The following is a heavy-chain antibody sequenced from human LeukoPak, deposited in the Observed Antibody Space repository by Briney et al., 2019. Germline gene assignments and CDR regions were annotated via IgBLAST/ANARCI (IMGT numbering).Heavy chain of an antibody. CDR2: INTDGSST. D-gene: IGHD3-10*01. CDR3: ARTYYPISYYFDY. Sequence: GGSLRLSCAASGFTLSSYWMHWVRQAPGKGLVWVSRINTDGSSTSYADSVKGRFTISRDNAKNTLSLQMNSLRAEDTAVYYCARTYYPISYYFDYWGQGTLVTVSS. J-gene: IGHJ4*02. CDR1: GFTLSSYW. V-gene: IGHV3-74*01.